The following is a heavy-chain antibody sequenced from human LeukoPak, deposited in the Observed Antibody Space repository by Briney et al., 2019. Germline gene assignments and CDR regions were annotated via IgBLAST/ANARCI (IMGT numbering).Heavy chain of an antibody. CDR3: ARAPGDYGWFDP. CDR2: IYHSGIT. D-gene: IGHD4-17*01. CDR1: GGSISSGGYS. V-gene: IGHV4-30-2*01. Sequence: PSQTLSLNCAVSGGSISSGGYSWSWIRQPPGKGLEWIGYIYHSGITYYNPSLKSRVTISIDRSKDQFSLKLSAVTAADTAVYYCARAPGDYGWFDPWGQGTLVTVSS. J-gene: IGHJ5*02.